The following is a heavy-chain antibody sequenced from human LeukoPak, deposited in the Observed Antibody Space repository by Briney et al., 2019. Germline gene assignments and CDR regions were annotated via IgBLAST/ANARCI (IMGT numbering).Heavy chain of an antibody. J-gene: IGHJ4*02. V-gene: IGHV1-69*13. Sequence: GASVKVSCKASGGTFSNSTISWVRQAPGQGLAWMGCIIPIFGTADYAQKFQGRVTIIADDFTSTAYMELSSLTSEDTAVYYCARDVASRLAVGGTNLGYWGQGTLVTVSS. CDR3: ARDVASRLAVGGTNLGY. CDR2: IIPIFGTA. D-gene: IGHD6-19*01. CDR1: GGTFSNST.